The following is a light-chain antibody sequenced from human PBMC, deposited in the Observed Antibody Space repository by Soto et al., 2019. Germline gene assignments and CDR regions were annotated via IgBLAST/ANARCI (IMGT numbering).Light chain of an antibody. J-gene: IGKJ2*01. CDR2: WAS. V-gene: IGKV4-1*01. CDR3: QQYYSPPHT. CDR1: QSVLYSSNNKNY. Sequence: DIVMTQSPDSLAVSLGERATINCKSSQSVLYSSNNKNYLAWYQQKPGQPAKLLIYWASTRESGVPDRFSGSGSGTDFTLTISSLQAEDVAVYYCQQYYSPPHTFGQGTKLEIK.